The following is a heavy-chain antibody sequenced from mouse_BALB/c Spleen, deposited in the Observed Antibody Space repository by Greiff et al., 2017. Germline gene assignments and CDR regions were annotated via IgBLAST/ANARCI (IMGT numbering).Heavy chain of an antibody. CDR1: GFTFSSYG. Sequence: EVKLVESGGDLVKPGGSLKLSCAASGFTFSSYGMSWVRQTPDKRLEWVATISSGGSYTYYPDSVKGRFTISRDNAKNTLYLQMSSLKSEDTAMYYCARQATATGYFDDWGQGTTLTVSS. D-gene: IGHD1-2*01. CDR3: ARQATATGYFDD. V-gene: IGHV5-6*01. J-gene: IGHJ2*01. CDR2: ISSGGSYT.